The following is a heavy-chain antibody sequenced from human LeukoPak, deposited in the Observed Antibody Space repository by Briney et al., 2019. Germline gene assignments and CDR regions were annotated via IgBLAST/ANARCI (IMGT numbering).Heavy chain of an antibody. V-gene: IGHV1-18*01. J-gene: IGHJ3*02. CDR1: GYTFTSYG. CDR2: ISAYNGNT. CDR3: ARSLAAAGARDDAFDI. Sequence: ASVKVSCKASGYTFTSYGISWVRQAPGQGLEWMGWISAYNGNTNYAQKLQGRVTMTTDTSTSTAYMELRSLRPDDTAVYYCARSLAAAGARDDAFDIWGQGTMVTVSS. D-gene: IGHD6-13*01.